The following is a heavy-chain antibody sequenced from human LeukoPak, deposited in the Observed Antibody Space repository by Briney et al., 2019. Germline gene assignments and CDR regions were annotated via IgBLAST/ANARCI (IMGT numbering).Heavy chain of an antibody. CDR2: ISSDGGKT. J-gene: IGHJ4*02. V-gene: IGHV3-64*04. D-gene: IGHD4-17*01. CDR1: GFSFSSYA. CDR3: AKKEGYGYGDYPFDY. Sequence: QPGGSLRLSCSTSGFSFSSYAMHWVRQAPGKGLEYVSSISSDGGKTYYPDSVKGRFTISRDNSKSTLYLQMNSLRAEDTAVYYCAKKEGYGYGDYPFDYWGQGTLVTVSS.